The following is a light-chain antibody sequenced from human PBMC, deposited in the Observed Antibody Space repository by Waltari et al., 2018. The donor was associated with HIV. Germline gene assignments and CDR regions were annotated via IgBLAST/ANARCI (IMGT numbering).Light chain of an antibody. CDR3: CSYAGSYTLV. CDR1: SSDVGGYNY. Sequence: QSALTQPRSVSGSPGQSVTISCTGTSSDVGGYNYVPWYQQHPGKAPKLMSYDVSTRPAGVPDRFSGSKSGNTASLTISGLQSEDEADYYCCSYAGSYTLVFGGGTKLTVL. CDR2: DVS. J-gene: IGLJ2*01. V-gene: IGLV2-11*01.